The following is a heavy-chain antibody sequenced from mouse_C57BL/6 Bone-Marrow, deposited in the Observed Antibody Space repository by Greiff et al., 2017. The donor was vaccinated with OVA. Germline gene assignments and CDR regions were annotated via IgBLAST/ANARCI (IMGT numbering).Heavy chain of an antibody. J-gene: IGHJ1*03. D-gene: IGHD4-1*01. CDR1: GFTFTDYY. CDR2: IRNKANGYTT. V-gene: IGHV7-3*01. CDR3: ARPLNWDVWYFDV. Sequence: EVQVVESGGGLVQPGGSLSLSCAASGFTFTDYYMSWVRQPPGKALEWLGFIRNKANGYTTEYSASVKGRFTISRDNSQSILYLQMNALRAEDSATYYCARPLNWDVWYFDVWGTGTTVTVSS.